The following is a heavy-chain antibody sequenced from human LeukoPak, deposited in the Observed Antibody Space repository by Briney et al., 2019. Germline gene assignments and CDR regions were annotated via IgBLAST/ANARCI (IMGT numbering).Heavy chain of an antibody. J-gene: IGHJ6*02. D-gene: IGHD5-18*01. Sequence: ASVKVFRKASGGTFSSYAISWVRQAPGQGLEWMGGIIPIFGTANYAQKFQGRVTITADESTSTAYMELSSLRSEDTAVYYCARDQDTAMYYYYYGMDVWGQGTTVTVSS. CDR1: GGTFSSYA. CDR3: ARDQDTAMYYYYYGMDV. CDR2: IIPIFGTA. V-gene: IGHV1-69*13.